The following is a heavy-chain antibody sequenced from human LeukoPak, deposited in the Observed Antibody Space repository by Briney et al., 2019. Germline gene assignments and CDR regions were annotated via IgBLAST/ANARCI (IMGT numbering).Heavy chain of an antibody. D-gene: IGHD4-23*01. Sequence: GGSLRLSCAASGFTFSSYEMNWVRQAPGKGLEWVSYISSSGNAIYHADSVKGRFTISRDNAKNSLYLQMNSLRAEDTAVYYCARALWRTVVTAFGYWGQGTLVTVSS. CDR1: GFTFSSYE. V-gene: IGHV3-48*03. CDR2: ISSSGNAI. J-gene: IGHJ4*02. CDR3: ARALWRTVVTAFGY.